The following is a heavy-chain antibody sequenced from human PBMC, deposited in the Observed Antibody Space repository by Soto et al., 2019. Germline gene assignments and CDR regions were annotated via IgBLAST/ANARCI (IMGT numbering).Heavy chain of an antibody. J-gene: IGHJ4*02. V-gene: IGHV1-69*01. Sequence: QVQLVQSGAEVKKPGSSVRVSCKASGGTFRSHAISWMRQAPGQGLEWMGGNVPISGAANYAQKFEGRVTITADESTSTVYMDLSRLTAEDTAIYYCARDRIYDNSAYFAGLDSWCQGTLVTVSS. CDR1: GGTFRSHA. CDR2: NVPISGAA. D-gene: IGHD3-22*01. CDR3: ARDRIYDNSAYFAGLDS.